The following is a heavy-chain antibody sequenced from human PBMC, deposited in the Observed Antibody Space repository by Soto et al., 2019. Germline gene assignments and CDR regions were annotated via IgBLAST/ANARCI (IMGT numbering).Heavy chain of an antibody. D-gene: IGHD1-20*01. CDR1: GFTFSSYA. CDR2: TSGSGGST. J-gene: IGHJ4*02. CDR3: VRYSRNDKNVDY. Sequence: EVQLLDSGGGLVQPGGSLRVSCAASGFTFSSYAMSWVRQAPGKGLEWVSGTSGSGGSTYYADSVKGRFTISRANSKNALVLQINSLRAEDTAVYYCVRYSRNDKNVDYWGQGTLVTVSS. V-gene: IGHV3-23*01.